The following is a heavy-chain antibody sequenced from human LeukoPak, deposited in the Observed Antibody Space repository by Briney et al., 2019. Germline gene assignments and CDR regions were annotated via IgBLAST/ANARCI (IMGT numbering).Heavy chain of an antibody. CDR3: AREFVVVVAAVEP. J-gene: IGHJ5*02. CDR2: INPNSGGT. V-gene: IGHV1-2*06. D-gene: IGHD2-15*01. Sequence: GASVKGSCKASGYTFTGYYMHWVRQAPGQGLEWMGRINPNSGGTNYAQKFQGRVTMTRDTSISTAYMELSRLRSDDTAVYYCAREFVVVVAAVEPWGQGTLVTVSS. CDR1: GYTFTGYY.